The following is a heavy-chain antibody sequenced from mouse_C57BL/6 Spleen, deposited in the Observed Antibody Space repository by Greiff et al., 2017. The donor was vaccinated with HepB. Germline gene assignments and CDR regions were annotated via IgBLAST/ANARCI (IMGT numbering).Heavy chain of an antibody. V-gene: IGHV1-52*01. CDR2: IYPSDSET. Sequence: VQLQQPGAELVRPGSSVKLSCKASGYTFTSYWMHWVKQRPIQGLEWIGNIYPSDSETHYNQKFKDKATLTVDKSSSTAYMQLSSLTSEDSAVYDCARWGVNYGAYWGQGTLVTVSA. CDR3: ARWGVNYGAY. J-gene: IGHJ3*01. D-gene: IGHD1-1*01. CDR1: GYTFTSYW.